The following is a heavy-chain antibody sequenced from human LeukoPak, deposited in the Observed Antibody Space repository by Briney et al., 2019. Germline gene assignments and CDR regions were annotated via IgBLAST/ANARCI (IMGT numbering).Heavy chain of an antibody. CDR2: IVVGSGNT. D-gene: IGHD6-13*01. Sequence: SVKVSFKASGFTFTSSAVQWVRQARGQRLEWIGWIVVGSGNTNYAQKFQERVTITRDMSTSTAYMELSSLRSEDTAVYYCAADIRYSSSWTHQFDYWGQGTLVTVSS. CDR3: AADIRYSSSWTHQFDY. CDR1: GFTFTSSA. J-gene: IGHJ4*02. V-gene: IGHV1-58*01.